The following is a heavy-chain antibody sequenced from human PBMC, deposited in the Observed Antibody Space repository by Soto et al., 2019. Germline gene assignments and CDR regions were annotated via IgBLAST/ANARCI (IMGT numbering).Heavy chain of an antibody. J-gene: IGHJ5*02. CDR2: ISSSSSYI. Sequence: VQLVESGGGLVKPGGSLRLSCAASGFTFSSYSMNWVRQAPGKGLEWVSSISSSSSYIYYADSVKGRFTISRDNAKNSLYLQMNSLRAEDTAVYYCARDVRKYYYDSSGTLYNWFDPWGQGTLVTVSS. CDR1: GFTFSSYS. CDR3: ARDVRKYYYDSSGTLYNWFDP. D-gene: IGHD3-22*01. V-gene: IGHV3-21*01.